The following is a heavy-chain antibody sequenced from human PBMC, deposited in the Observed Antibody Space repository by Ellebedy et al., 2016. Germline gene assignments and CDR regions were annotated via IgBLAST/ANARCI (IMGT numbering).Heavy chain of an antibody. Sequence: GGSLRLSCAASGFTFSSYGMHWVRQAPGKGLEWVAVIWYDGSNKYYADSVKGRFTISRDNAKNSLYLQMNSLRAEDTAVYYCAKGGQLGDFDYWGQGTLVTVSS. CDR1: GFTFSSYG. V-gene: IGHV3-33*03. CDR2: IWYDGSNK. D-gene: IGHD6-6*01. CDR3: AKGGQLGDFDY. J-gene: IGHJ4*02.